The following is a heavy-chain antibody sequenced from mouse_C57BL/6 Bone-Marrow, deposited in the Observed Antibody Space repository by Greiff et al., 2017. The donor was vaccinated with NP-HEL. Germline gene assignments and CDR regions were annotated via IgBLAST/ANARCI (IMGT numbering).Heavy chain of an antibody. CDR1: GYTFTSYG. CDR2: IHPNSGST. D-gene: IGHD2-12*01. Sequence: QVQLQQSGAELVKPGASVKLSCKASGYTFTSYGMHWVKQRPGQGLEWIGMIHPNSGSTNYNEKVKSKATLTVDKSSSTAYMQISSLTSEDSAVYYCAMLRRLYWGQGTLVTVSA. V-gene: IGHV1-64*01. CDR3: AMLRRLY. J-gene: IGHJ3*01.